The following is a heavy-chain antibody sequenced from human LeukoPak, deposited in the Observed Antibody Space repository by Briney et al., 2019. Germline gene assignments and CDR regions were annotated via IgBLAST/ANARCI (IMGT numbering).Heavy chain of an antibody. CDR2: MNPDNGNT. CDR1: GYTFTNYD. Sequence: ASVKVSCKASGYTFTNYDINRVRQATGQGLEWMGWMNPDNGNTGYALRFQGRVTITRNTSISTAYMELSSLRSEDTTVYYCARGGAVAGHNWFDPWGQGTLVTVSS. D-gene: IGHD6-19*01. J-gene: IGHJ5*02. V-gene: IGHV1-8*03. CDR3: ARGGAVAGHNWFDP.